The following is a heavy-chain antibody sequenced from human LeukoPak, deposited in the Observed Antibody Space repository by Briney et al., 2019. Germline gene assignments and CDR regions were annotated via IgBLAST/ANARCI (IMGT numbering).Heavy chain of an antibody. D-gene: IGHD3-16*01. CDR3: ARGWASSRRKAFDI. J-gene: IGHJ3*02. CDR2: VDQDGSEK. V-gene: IGHV3-7*03. Sequence: GGSLRLSCAASGFIFNSYWMNWLRQAPGKGLEWVANVDQDGSEKYYVGSVKGRFTISRDNAKNSLYLQMNSLRVEDTAVYYCARGWASSRRKAFDIWGQGTLVTVSS. CDR1: GFIFNSYW.